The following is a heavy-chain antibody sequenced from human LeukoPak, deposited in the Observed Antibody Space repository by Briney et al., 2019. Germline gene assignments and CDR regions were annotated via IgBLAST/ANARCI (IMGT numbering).Heavy chain of an antibody. CDR1: GGSISSYY. D-gene: IGHD6-19*01. CDR3: ARDIFYSSGQDPTMDHHDAFDI. CDR2: IYTSGST. V-gene: IGHV4-4*07. Sequence: SETLSLTCTVSGGSISSYYWSWIRQPAGKGLEWIGRIYTSGSTNYNPSLKSRVTMSVDTSKNQFSLKLSSVTAADTAVYYCARDIFYSSGQDPTMDHHDAFDIWGQGTMVTVSS. J-gene: IGHJ3*02.